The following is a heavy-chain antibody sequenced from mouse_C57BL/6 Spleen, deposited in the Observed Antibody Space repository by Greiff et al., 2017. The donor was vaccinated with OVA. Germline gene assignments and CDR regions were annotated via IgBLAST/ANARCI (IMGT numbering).Heavy chain of an antibody. V-gene: IGHV5-4*03. D-gene: IGHD4-1*01. J-gene: IGHJ1*03. CDR1: GFTFSSYA. CDR3: AKNWDWYFDV. Sequence: EVKLMESGGGLVKPGGSLKLSCAASGFTFSSYAMSWVRQTPEKRLGWVATISDGGSYTYYPDNVKGRFTISRDNAKNNLYLQMSHLKSEDTAMYYCAKNWDWYFDVWGTGTTVTVSS. CDR2: ISDGGSYT.